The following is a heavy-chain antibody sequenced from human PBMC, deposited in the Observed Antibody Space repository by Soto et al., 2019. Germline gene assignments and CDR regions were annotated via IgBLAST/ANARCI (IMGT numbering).Heavy chain of an antibody. V-gene: IGHV3-33*01. Sequence: GGSLRLSCAASGFTFSSYGMHWVRQAPGKGLEWVAVIWYDGSNKYYADSVKGRFTISRDNSKNTLYLQMNSLRAEDTAVYYCARDKTVEAHYYYYGMDVWGQGTTVTVSS. CDR1: GFTFSSYG. D-gene: IGHD4-4*01. CDR3: ARDKTVEAHYYYYGMDV. J-gene: IGHJ6*02. CDR2: IWYDGSNK.